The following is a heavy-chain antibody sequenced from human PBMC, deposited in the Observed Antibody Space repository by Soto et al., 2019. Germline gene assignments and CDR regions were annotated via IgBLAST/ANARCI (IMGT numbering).Heavy chain of an antibody. Sequence: QVQLVESGGGVVQPGRSLRLSCAASGFTFSSYGMHWVRQAPGKGLEWVAVISYDGSNKYYADSVKGRFTISRDNSKNTLYLQMNSLRAEDTAVYYCAKDSAALYDYYGMDVWGQGTTVTVSS. CDR1: GFTFSSYG. CDR2: ISYDGSNK. D-gene: IGHD2-15*01. V-gene: IGHV3-30*18. J-gene: IGHJ6*02. CDR3: AKDSAALYDYYGMDV.